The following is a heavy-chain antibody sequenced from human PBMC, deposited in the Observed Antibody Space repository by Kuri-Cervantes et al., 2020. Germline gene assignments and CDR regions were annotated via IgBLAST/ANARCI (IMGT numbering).Heavy chain of an antibody. D-gene: IGHD3-9*01. CDR1: GGSISSSSYY. CDR2: IYYSGST. Sequence: SETLSLTCTVSGGSISSSSYYWGWIRQPPGKGLEWIGSIYYSGSTYYDPSLKSRVTISVDTSKNQFSLKLSSVTAADTAVYYCASRRYFDWLLYYNWFDPWGQGTLVTVSS. J-gene: IGHJ5*02. CDR3: ASRRYFDWLLYYNWFDP. V-gene: IGHV4-39*07.